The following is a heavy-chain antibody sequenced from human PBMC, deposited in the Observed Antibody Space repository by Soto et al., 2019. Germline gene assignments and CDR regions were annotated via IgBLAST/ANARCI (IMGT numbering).Heavy chain of an antibody. CDR3: ARIGGWYDIDF. V-gene: IGHV4-61*01. D-gene: IGHD6-19*01. CDR2: IFYNGTA. CDR1: GGSVSSGSFH. Sequence: SETLSLTCSVSGGSVSSGSFHWSWIRQPPGKGLQFIGSIFYNGTANYSPSLKNRVSISIGTSQSQFFLQLISVAAADTAVYYCARIGGWYDIDFWGQGSLVTVSS. J-gene: IGHJ4*02.